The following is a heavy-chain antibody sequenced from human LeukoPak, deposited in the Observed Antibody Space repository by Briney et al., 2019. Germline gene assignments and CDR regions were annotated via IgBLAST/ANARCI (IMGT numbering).Heavy chain of an antibody. CDR3: AREILAPGKTHDY. CDR1: GFTFSSYE. V-gene: IGHV3-48*03. J-gene: IGHJ4*02. CDR2: ISSSGSTI. Sequence: PGGSLRLSCAASGFTFSSYEMNWVRQAPGKGLEWVSYISSSGSTIYYADSVEGRFTISRDNAKNSLYLQMNSLRAEDTAVYYCAREILAPGKTHDYWGQGTLVTVSS.